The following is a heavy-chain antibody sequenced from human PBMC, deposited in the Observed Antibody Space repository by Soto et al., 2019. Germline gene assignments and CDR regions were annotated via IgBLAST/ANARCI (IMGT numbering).Heavy chain of an antibody. J-gene: IGHJ6*03. V-gene: IGHV4-34*01. D-gene: IGHD2-15*01. CDR2: INHSGST. CDR3: ARGKYRSGGSCHPQTNYYMDV. Sequence: PSETLSLTCAVYGGSFSGYYWSWIRQPPGKGLEWIGEINHSGSTNYNPSLKSRVTISVDTSKNQFSLKLSSVTAADTVVYYCARGKYRSGGSCHPQTNYYMDVWGNGTTVTVSS. CDR1: GGSFSGYY.